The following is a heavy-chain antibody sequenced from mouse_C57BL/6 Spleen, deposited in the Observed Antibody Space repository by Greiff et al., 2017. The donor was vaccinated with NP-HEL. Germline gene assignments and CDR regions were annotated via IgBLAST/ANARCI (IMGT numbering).Heavy chain of an antibody. CDR1: GYAFSSSW. D-gene: IGHD4-1*01. J-gene: IGHJ2*01. V-gene: IGHV1-82*01. Sequence: VKLMESGPELVKPGASVKISCKASGYAFSSSWMNWVKQRPGKGLEWIGRIYPGDGDTNYNGKFKGKATLTADKSSSTAYMQLSSLTSEDSAVYFCSGVREYYFDYWGQGTTLTVSS. CDR2: IYPGDGDT. CDR3: SGVREYYFDY.